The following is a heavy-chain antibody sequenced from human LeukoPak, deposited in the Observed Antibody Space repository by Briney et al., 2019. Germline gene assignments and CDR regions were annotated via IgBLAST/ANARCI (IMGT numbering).Heavy chain of an antibody. CDR2: INHSGST. CDR3: ARGNGGVVPAAPSYYYYYMDV. J-gene: IGHJ6*03. D-gene: IGHD2-2*01. Sequence: SETLSLTCAVYGGSFSGYYWSWIRQPPGKGLEWIGEINHSGSTNYSPSLKSRVTISVDTSKNQFSLKLSSVTAADTAVYYCARGNGGVVPAAPSYYYYYMDVWGKGTTVTVSS. V-gene: IGHV4-34*01. CDR1: GGSFSGYY.